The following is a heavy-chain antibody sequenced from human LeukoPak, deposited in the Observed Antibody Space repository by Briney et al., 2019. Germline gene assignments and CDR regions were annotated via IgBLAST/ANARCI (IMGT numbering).Heavy chain of an antibody. D-gene: IGHD5-12*01. CDR2: INPNSGGT. Sequence: ASVKVSCKASGYTFIGYYMHWVRQAPGQGLEWMGWINPNSGGTNYAQKFQGRVTMTRDTSISTAYMELSRLRSDDTAVYYCARVIGPIVATIRAAFDIWGQGTMVTVSS. J-gene: IGHJ3*02. CDR3: ARVIGPIVATIRAAFDI. CDR1: GYTFIGYY. V-gene: IGHV1-2*02.